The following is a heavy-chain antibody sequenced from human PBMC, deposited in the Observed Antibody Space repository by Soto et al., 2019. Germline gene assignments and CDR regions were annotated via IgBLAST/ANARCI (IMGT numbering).Heavy chain of an antibody. CDR1: GYSFTSHW. D-gene: IGHD6-13*01. V-gene: IGHV5-51*01. CDR3: ARVYSSTWTYYYYGMDV. J-gene: IGHJ6*02. CDR2: IYPGDSDT. Sequence: GESLKISCKGSGYSFTSHWIGWVRQMPGKGLEWMGIIYPGDSDTRYSPSFQGQVTISADKSISTAYLQWSSLKASDTAMYYCARVYSSTWTYYYYGMDVWGQGTTVTVSS.